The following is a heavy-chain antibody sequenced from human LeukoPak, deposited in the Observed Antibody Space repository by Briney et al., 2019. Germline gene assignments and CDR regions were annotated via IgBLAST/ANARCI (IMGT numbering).Heavy chain of an antibody. CDR2: IYYSVST. CDR3: ARGGKEQLVDTLPHFDY. D-gene: IGHD6-6*01. V-gene: IGHV4-31*03. CDR1: GGSISSGGYY. Sequence: PSQTLCLTCTVSGGSISSGGYYWSWIRQHPGEGLEWVGYIYYSVSTYYNPSLKSRVTISVDTSKNQFSLKLSSVTAADTAVYYCARGGKEQLVDTLPHFDYWGQGTLVTVSS. J-gene: IGHJ4*02.